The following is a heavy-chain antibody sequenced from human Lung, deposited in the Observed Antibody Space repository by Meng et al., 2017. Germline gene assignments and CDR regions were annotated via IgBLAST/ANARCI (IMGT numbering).Heavy chain of an antibody. CDR3: ARGEGYCTNGVCSPGY. CDR2: INAGNGNT. J-gene: IGHJ4*02. CDR1: GYTFTSYA. D-gene: IGHD2-8*01. V-gene: IGHV1-3*01. Sequence: QVQLVQSGAEVKKPGASVKVSCKASGYTFTSYAMQWVRQAPGQRLEWMGWINAGNGNTKYSQKFQGRVTITRDTSASTAYMELSSLRSEDTAVYYCARGEGYCTNGVCSPGYWGQGTLVTVSS.